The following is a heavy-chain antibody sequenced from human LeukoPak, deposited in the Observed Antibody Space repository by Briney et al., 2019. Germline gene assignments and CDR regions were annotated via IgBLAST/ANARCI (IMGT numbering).Heavy chain of an antibody. D-gene: IGHD1-7*01. V-gene: IGHV3-7*01. CDR2: INQDGSEE. CDR3: ARNRRVTLELRY. J-gene: IGHJ4*02. CDR1: GFTFSSYW. Sequence: GGSLRLSCAASGFTFSSYWMSWVRQTPGKGLEWVANINQDGSEEYYVDSVKGRFTISRDNAKNSLYLQMNSLRADDTAVYHCARNRRVTLELRYWGQGTLVTVSS.